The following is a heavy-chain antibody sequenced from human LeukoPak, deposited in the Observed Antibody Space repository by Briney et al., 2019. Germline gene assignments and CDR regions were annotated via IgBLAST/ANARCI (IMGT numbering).Heavy chain of an antibody. Sequence: PSETLSLTCTVSGGSISSYYWSWIRQPAGKGLEWIGRIYTSGSTNYNPSLKSRVTISVDTSKNQFSLKLSSVTAADTAVYYCARSNYDFWSGYSYYYGMDVWGQGTTVTVSS. CDR3: ARSNYDFWSGYSYYYGMDV. V-gene: IGHV4-4*07. D-gene: IGHD3-3*01. CDR1: GGSISSYY. J-gene: IGHJ6*02. CDR2: IYTSGST.